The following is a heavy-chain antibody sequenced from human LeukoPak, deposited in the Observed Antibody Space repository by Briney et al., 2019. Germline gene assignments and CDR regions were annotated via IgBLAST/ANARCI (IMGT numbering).Heavy chain of an antibody. CDR1: GGTFSSYA. J-gene: IGHJ6*03. CDR3: AGNDYGELYMDV. CDR2: IIPIFGTA. D-gene: IGHD4-17*01. Sequence: SVKVSCXASGGTFSSYAISWVRQAPGQGLEWMGRIIPIFGTANYAQKFQGRVTITTDESTSTAYMELSSLRSEDTAVYYCAGNDYGELYMDVWGKGTTVTVSS. V-gene: IGHV1-69*05.